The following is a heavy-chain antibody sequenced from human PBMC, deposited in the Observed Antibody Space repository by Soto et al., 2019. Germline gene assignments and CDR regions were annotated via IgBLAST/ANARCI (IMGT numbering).Heavy chain of an antibody. Sequence: GGSLRLSCAASGFTFSSYSMNWVRQAPGKGLEWVSSISSSSSYIYYADSVKGRFTISRDNAKNSLYLQMNSLRADDTAVYYCAIFARRGRVGIAAAGALGPLDYWGQGTLVTVSS. V-gene: IGHV3-21*01. CDR2: ISSSSSYI. D-gene: IGHD6-13*01. CDR1: GFTFSSYS. CDR3: AIFARRGRVGIAAAGALGPLDY. J-gene: IGHJ4*02.